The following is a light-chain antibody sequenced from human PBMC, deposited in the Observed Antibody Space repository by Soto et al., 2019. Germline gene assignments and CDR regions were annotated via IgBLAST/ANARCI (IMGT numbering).Light chain of an antibody. CDR2: AAS. Sequence: DIQMTQPPSSLSASVGDRVTITCRTSQSISSYLNWYQKKPGKAPKLLINAASSLQSGLPSRFSDRGSGTDFAITICSLQPEDFATYYSQQSYSTPITFGPRTRLEIK. CDR3: QQSYSTPIT. J-gene: IGKJ5*01. V-gene: IGKV1-39*01. CDR1: QSISSY.